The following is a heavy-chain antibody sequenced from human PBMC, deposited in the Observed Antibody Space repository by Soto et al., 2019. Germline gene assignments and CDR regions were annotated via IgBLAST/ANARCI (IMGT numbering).Heavy chain of an antibody. J-gene: IGHJ5*02. CDR1: GYTFTTYG. CDR3: AREDRYCSGGSCHSGGWLEP. CDR2: ISPYNGNT. Sequence: QVQLVQSGAEVKKPGASVKVSCKTSGYTFTTYGVSWVRQAPGQGLEWMGWISPYNGNTNYAQRLQGRVTLTTDTSTNTAYMELRSLRSDDTALYYCAREDRYCSGGSCHSGGWLEPWGQGTLVTVSS. V-gene: IGHV1-18*01. D-gene: IGHD2-15*01.